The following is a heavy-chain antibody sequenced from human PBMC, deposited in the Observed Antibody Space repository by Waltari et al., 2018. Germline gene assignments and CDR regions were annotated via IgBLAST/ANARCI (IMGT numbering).Heavy chain of an antibody. V-gene: IGHV4-59*11. Sequence: QVQLQESGPGLVKPSETLSLTCAVSGSSISDHYWTWIRQPPGKGLAWSGYIHGGGGNNYVNPSFRSRVTRSVDTSKNQVSLKLSSVTAADAAVYYCARATADGTWGYWGQGVLVTVSS. J-gene: IGHJ4*02. CDR2: IHGGGGN. CDR1: GSSISDHY. CDR3: ARATADGTWGY. D-gene: IGHD1-7*01.